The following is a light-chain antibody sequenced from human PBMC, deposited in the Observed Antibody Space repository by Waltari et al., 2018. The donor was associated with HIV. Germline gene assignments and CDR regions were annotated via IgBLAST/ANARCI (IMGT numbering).Light chain of an antibody. Sequence: DLQMTQSPSTLSASVGDSVTITCRAREIISSWLACYQQKPEKATKLLFDKASSLESGVPSRISGSGSRADITLTISSQQPDDFATYYCQQYNSYSTFGQGTKVEIK. CDR1: EIISSW. CDR3: QQYNSYST. CDR2: KAS. V-gene: IGKV1-5*03. J-gene: IGKJ1*01.